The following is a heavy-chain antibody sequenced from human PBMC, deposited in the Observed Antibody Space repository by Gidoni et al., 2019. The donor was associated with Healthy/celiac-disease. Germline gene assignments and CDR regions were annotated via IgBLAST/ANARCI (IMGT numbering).Heavy chain of an antibody. V-gene: IGHV3-23*01. J-gene: IGHJ6*02. Sequence: EVQLLESGVGLVQPGGSLRLSCAASGFTFSSYAMSWVRQAPGKGLEWVSAISGSGGSTYYADSVKGRFTISRDNSKNTLYLQMNSLRAEDTAVYYCAKDVLRYFDWLWSLDVWGQGTTVTVSS. CDR3: AKDVLRYFDWLWSLDV. CDR1: GFTFSSYA. D-gene: IGHD3-9*01. CDR2: ISGSGGST.